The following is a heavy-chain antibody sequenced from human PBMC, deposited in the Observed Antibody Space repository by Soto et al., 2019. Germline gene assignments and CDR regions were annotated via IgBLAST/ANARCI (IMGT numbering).Heavy chain of an antibody. CDR2: IYHSGST. CDR1: GGSISSGGYS. D-gene: IGHD3-22*01. J-gene: IGHJ4*02. Sequence: QLQLQESGSGLVKPSQTLSLTCAVSGGSISSGGYSWSWIRQPPGKGLEWIGYIYHSGSTYYNPSLKSRVTISVDRSKYQFSLKLSSVTAADTAVYYCARVAYYDSSGYKYYFDYWGQGTLVTVSS. V-gene: IGHV4-30-2*01. CDR3: ARVAYYDSSGYKYYFDY.